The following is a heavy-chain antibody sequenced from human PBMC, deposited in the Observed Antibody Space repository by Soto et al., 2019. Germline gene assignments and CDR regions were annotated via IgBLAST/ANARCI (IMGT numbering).Heavy chain of an antibody. CDR3: ARDTGRASADL. J-gene: IGHJ5*02. CDR1: GFTFGYFE. CDR2: ISHTVRLT. Sequence: EVQLAESGGALVQPVGPLGLPGIVSGFTFGYFELNWFRHAPGKGLERVPFISHTVRLTHYPDSVRGRVTISRDTAKNSLYLHMTSLRVEDTAVYYCARDTGRASADLWGQGTLVTVSS. V-gene: IGHV3-48*03. D-gene: IGHD6-13*01.